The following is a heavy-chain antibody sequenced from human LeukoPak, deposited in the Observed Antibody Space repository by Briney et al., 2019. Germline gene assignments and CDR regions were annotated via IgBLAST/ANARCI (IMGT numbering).Heavy chain of an antibody. CDR2: IKEDGSEK. CDR3: ARDGGDGGSCYGDCWFDP. J-gene: IGHJ5*02. V-gene: IGHV3-7*01. D-gene: IGHD2-15*01. CDR1: GFIFSSYW. Sequence: GGSLRLSCAASGFIFSSYWMSWVRQAPGKGLEWVANIKEDGSEKYYVDSVKGRFTISRDNAKNSLYLQTNSLRAEDTAVYYCARDGGDGGSCYGDCWFDPWGQGTLVTVSS.